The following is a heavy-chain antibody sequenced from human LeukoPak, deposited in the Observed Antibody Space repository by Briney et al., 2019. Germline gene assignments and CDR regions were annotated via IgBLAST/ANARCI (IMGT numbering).Heavy chain of an antibody. Sequence: GGSLRLFCAASGFTFSSYGVHGVRDAPGEGGVGVAVIWYDGSNKYYADSVRGRLTISRDNSKNTLYLQMKSLRAEDMAVNYCARDRGKQWLVQLGAFDIWGQGTMVTVSS. CDR2: IWYDGSNK. D-gene: IGHD6-19*01. J-gene: IGHJ3*02. CDR1: GFTFSSYG. CDR3: ARDRGKQWLVQLGAFDI. V-gene: IGHV3-33*01.